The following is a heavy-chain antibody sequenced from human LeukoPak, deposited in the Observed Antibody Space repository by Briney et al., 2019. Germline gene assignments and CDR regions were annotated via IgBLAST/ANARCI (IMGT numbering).Heavy chain of an antibody. V-gene: IGHV1-46*01. CDR3: ARDVVRGYSGYGRYFDY. D-gene: IGHD5-12*01. CDR2: INPSGGST. J-gene: IGHJ4*02. Sequence: ASVKVSCKASGYTFTCYYMHWVRQAPGQGLEWMGIINPSGGSTSYAQKFQGRVTMTRDTSTSTVYMELSSLRSEDTAVYYCARDVVRGYSGYGRYFDYWGQGTLVTVSS. CDR1: GYTFTCYY.